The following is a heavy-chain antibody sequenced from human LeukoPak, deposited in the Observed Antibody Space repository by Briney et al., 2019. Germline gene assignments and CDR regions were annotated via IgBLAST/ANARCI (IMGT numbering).Heavy chain of an antibody. D-gene: IGHD1-26*01. Sequence: SEALSLTCAVYGGSFSGYYWSWLRQPPGKGLEWIGEINHSGSTNYNPSLKSRVTISVDTSKNQFSLKLSSVTAADTAVYYCASGYSGSFTGNYYYYMDVWGKGTTVTVSS. CDR3: ASGYSGSFTGNYYYYMDV. CDR1: GGSFSGYY. J-gene: IGHJ6*03. CDR2: INHSGST. V-gene: IGHV4-34*01.